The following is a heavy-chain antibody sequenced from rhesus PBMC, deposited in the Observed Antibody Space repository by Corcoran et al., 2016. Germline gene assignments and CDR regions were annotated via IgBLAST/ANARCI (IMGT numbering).Heavy chain of an antibody. CDR1: GGSVSSNY. J-gene: IGHJ5-2*02. Sequence: QVQLQESGPGLVKPSETLSLTCAVSGGSVSSNYWSWIRQSPGKGLEWIGRISGRGGGANYHPAFKSRVTLSTETSKNQFSLRLTSVTAADAALYFCATLVGVPGSLDVWGRGVLVTVSS. D-gene: IGHD2-39*01. CDR3: ATLVGVPGSLDV. CDR2: ISGRGGGA. V-gene: IGHV4-160*01.